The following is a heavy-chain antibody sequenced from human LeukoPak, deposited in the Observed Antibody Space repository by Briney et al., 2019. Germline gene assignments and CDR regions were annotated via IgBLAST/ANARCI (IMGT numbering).Heavy chain of an antibody. D-gene: IGHD3-22*01. V-gene: IGHV3-9*03. CDR2: ISWNSGSI. CDR3: AKDTDYDSSGGFDY. J-gene: IGHJ4*02. Sequence: GRSLRLSCAASGFTFGDYAMHWVRQAPGKGLEWVSGISWNSGSIGYADSVKGRFTISRDNAKNSLYLQMNSLRAEDMALYYGAKDTDYDSSGGFDYWGQGTLVTVSS. CDR1: GFTFGDYA.